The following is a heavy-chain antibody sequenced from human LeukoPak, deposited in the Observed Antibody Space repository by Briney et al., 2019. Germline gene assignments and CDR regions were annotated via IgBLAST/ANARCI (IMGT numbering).Heavy chain of an antibody. D-gene: IGHD3-10*01. CDR3: ARKSASGNYPLDY. Sequence: GGSLRLSCAASGFTFSSHGMSWVRQAPGKGLEWVSGIVGGAGGTYYADSVRGRFTISRDNSKNTLYLQMNSLRAEDTAVYYCARKSASGNYPLDYWGQGTLVTVSS. CDR1: GFTFSSHG. CDR2: IVGGAGGT. J-gene: IGHJ4*02. V-gene: IGHV3-23*01.